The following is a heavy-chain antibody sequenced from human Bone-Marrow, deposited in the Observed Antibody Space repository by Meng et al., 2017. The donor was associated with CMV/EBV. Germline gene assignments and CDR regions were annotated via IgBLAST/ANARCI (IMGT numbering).Heavy chain of an antibody. CDR2: ISAYNGDT. D-gene: IGHD3-3*01. Sequence: ASVKVSCKASGYFFTKYGVNWMRQAPGQGPEWMGWISAYNGDTMYAPKVQGRVTMTTDTSTSTAYIELRSLRYDDTAVYYFARDILRFLGWLDPSLRVDAFDSWGQGTMVTVAS. J-gene: IGHJ3*02. CDR1: GYFFTKYG. V-gene: IGHV1-18*01. CDR3: ARDILRFLGWLDPSLRVDAFDS.